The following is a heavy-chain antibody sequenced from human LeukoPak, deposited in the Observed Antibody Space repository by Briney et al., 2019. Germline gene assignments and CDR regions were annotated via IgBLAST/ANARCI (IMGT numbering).Heavy chain of an antibody. CDR2: IYYSGST. J-gene: IGHJ4*02. CDR1: GGSISSGAYS. CDR3: ARVGAPSGYDSNFVY. V-gene: IGHV4-61*08. Sequence: SETLSLTCTVSGGSISSGAYSWSWIRQPPGKGLEWIGYIYYSGSTNYNPSLKSRVTISVDTSKNQFSLKLSSVTAADTAVYYCARVGAPSGYDSNFVYWGQGTLVTVSS. D-gene: IGHD5-12*01.